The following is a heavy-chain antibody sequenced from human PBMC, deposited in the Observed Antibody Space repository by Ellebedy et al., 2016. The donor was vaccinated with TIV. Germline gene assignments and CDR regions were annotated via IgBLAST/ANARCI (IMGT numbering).Heavy chain of an antibody. Sequence: GESLKISXMASGFTFSNYGMHWVRQAPGKGLEWVAIISHNDYKIKYADSVKGRFTISRDNSNNTLYLQMNSLRAEDTALYYCAKDTNYASLWSGGVDVWGRGTTVTVSS. CDR2: ISHNDYKI. J-gene: IGHJ6*02. V-gene: IGHV3-30*18. D-gene: IGHD3-10*02. CDR3: AKDTNYASLWSGGVDV. CDR1: GFTFSNYG.